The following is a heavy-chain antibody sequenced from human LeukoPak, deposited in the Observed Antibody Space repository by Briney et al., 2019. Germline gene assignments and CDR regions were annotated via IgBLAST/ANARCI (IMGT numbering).Heavy chain of an antibody. CDR3: ARIYSYGYLSYYYYYGMDV. Sequence: QPGGSLRLSCAASGFTLSDYYMSWVRQAPGKGLEWVSLIHSGGTIYYTDSVKGRFTISRDNSKNTLYLQMNSLTIEDTAVYYCARIYSYGYLSYYYYYGMDVWGQGTTVTVSS. V-gene: IGHV3-66*01. J-gene: IGHJ6*02. CDR1: GFTLSDYY. CDR2: IHSGGTI. D-gene: IGHD5-18*01.